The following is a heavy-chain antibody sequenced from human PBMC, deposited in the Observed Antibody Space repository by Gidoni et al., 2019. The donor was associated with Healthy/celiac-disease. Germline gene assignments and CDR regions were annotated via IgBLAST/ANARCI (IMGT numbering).Heavy chain of an antibody. J-gene: IGHJ4*02. CDR2: IKEEGSEK. D-gene: IGHD2-2*01. Sequence: EVQLVESGGGLVQPGGSLRLSCAASGFTFSSYWMSWVRQAPGMGLGGVGKIKEEGSEKYYGESVKGRFTISRDNAKNALYLQMKSLRAEDTAVYYCARVRGRYCSSTSCKWGAYYFDYWGQGTLVTVSS. CDR3: ARVRGRYCSSTSCKWGAYYFDY. CDR1: GFTFSSYW. V-gene: IGHV3-7*03.